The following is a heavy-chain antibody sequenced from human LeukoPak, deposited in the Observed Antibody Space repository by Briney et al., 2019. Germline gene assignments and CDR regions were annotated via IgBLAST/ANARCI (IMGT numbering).Heavy chain of an antibody. CDR3: AKVSGLEVRIASYFDY. V-gene: IGHV3-23*01. CDR1: GFTSSSYA. D-gene: IGHD2-15*01. CDR2: LSGSGDNT. Sequence: GGSLRLSCTASGFTSSSYAMTWVRQAPGKGLEWVSALSGSGDNTYSADSVKGRFTISRDNSKNTLYLQMNSLRAEDTALYYCAKVSGLEVRIASYFDYWGRGTLVTVSS. J-gene: IGHJ4*02.